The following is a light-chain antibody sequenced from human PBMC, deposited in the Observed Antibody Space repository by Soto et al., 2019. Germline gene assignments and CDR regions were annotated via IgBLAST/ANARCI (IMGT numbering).Light chain of an antibody. CDR1: SSDIGVYDF. Sequence: QSALTQPPSASGSPGQSVTISCTGTSSDIGVYDFVSWYQQHPGKAPKVIIYQVNKRPSGVPDRISGSKSGTSASLAISGLQSDDEADYYCAAWDDSLNGRVFGTGTKVTVL. V-gene: IGLV2-8*01. CDR2: QVN. J-gene: IGLJ1*01. CDR3: AAWDDSLNGRV.